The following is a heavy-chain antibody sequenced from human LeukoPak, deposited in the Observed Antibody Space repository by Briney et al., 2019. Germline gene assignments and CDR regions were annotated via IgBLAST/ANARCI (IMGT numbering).Heavy chain of an antibody. J-gene: IGHJ4*02. Sequence: SETLSLTCGVSGGSVTSTNWWTWVRQPPGKGLEWIGEVRLDAKTHYNPFLQSRLTILVSLSENHISLRLTSVTAADTAVYYCAREGGFFRPLDYSGQGTLVTVSS. CDR2: VRLDAKT. CDR1: GGSVTSTNW. D-gene: IGHD3-3*01. CDR3: AREGGFFRPLDY. V-gene: IGHV4-4*02.